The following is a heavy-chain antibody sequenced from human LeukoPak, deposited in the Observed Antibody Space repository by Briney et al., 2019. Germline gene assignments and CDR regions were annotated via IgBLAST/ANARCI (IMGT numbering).Heavy chain of an antibody. J-gene: IGHJ4*02. D-gene: IGHD3-10*01. CDR1: GCSMSSSGYY. Sequence: PSETLSLTCTVSGCSMSSSGYYWGWIRQPPGKGLEWIGSIYSSGSTYYNPSLKSRVTISVDTSKNQFSLKLNSVTAADTAVYYCARHEGKGSGSYYSNFDYWGQGTLVTVSS. CDR2: IYSSGST. CDR3: ARHEGKGSGSYYSNFDY. V-gene: IGHV4-39*01.